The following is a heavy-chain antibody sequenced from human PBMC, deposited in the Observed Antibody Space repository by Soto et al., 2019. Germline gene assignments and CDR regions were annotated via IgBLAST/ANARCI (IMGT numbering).Heavy chain of an antibody. Sequence: GGSLRLSCIASGFTFSTYAMHWVRQAPGKGLEWVAVMSDDGRNKYYADSVKGRFTISRDNSKNTLSLQMNSLRAEDTAVYYCARVLLYSDILTYYYYFYGMDVWGQGTTVTVSS. J-gene: IGHJ6*02. CDR1: GFTFSTYA. D-gene: IGHD3-9*01. V-gene: IGHV3-30*04. CDR3: ARVLLYSDILTYYYYFYGMDV. CDR2: MSDDGRNK.